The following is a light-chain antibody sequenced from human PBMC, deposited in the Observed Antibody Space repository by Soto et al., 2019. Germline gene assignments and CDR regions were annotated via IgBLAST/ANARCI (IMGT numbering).Light chain of an antibody. Sequence: DVVLTQPPLSSPVSLGQPASISCRSSQSLVTADGHTFLSWLQQRPGQPPRVLIYKVSNRFSGVPDKFSGSGAGTDLTLKISRVEAEDVGIYYCLQLTHVPYTFGQGTKLEIK. CDR1: QSLVTADGHTF. CDR3: LQLTHVPYT. CDR2: KVS. J-gene: IGKJ2*01. V-gene: IGKV2-24*01.